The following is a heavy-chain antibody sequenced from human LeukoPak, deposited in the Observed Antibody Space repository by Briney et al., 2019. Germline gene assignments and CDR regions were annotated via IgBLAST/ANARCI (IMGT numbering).Heavy chain of an antibody. J-gene: IGHJ5*02. V-gene: IGHV3-23*01. D-gene: IGHD1-26*01. CDR3: AKVNTGSYTWFDP. Sequence: GGSLRLSCAASRFTFRTYAMTWVRQAPGKGLEWVSSISDSGDDTYYADSVQGRFIISRDNAKNTLYLQMNSLRAEDTAVYYCAKVNTGSYTWFDPWGQGTLVTVSS. CDR2: ISDSGDDT. CDR1: RFTFRTYA.